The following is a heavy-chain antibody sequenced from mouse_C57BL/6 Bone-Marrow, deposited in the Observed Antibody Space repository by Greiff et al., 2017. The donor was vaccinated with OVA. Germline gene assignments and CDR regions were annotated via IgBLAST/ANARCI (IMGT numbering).Heavy chain of an antibody. CDR3: TAPITTVVAPYFDY. Sequence: EVKLEESGGGLVQPGGSMKLSCVASGFTFSNYWMNWVRQSPEKGLEWVAQIRLKSDNYATNYAESVKGRFTISRDDSKSSVYLQMNNLRAEDTGIYYCTAPITTVVAPYFDYWGQGTTLTVSS. V-gene: IGHV6-3*01. CDR2: IRLKSDNYAT. CDR1: GFTFSNYW. D-gene: IGHD1-1*01. J-gene: IGHJ2*01.